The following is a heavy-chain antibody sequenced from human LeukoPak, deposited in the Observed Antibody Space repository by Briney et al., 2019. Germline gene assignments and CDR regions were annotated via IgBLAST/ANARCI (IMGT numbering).Heavy chain of an antibody. J-gene: IGHJ5*01. CDR3: ARVGSSGWYHWFDS. V-gene: IGHV1-2*02. CDR1: GYTFTGYY. CDR2: INPISGVT. D-gene: IGHD6-19*01. Sequence: ASVKVSCKASGYTFTGYYLHWVRQAPGQGLEWMGWINPISGVTGSAQKFQGRVTMTRDKSISTVYMELSRLTSDDTAIYFCARVGSSGWYHWFDSWGQGTLVTVSS.